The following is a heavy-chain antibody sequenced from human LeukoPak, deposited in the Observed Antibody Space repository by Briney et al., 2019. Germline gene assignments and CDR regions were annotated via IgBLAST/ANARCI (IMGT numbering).Heavy chain of an antibody. Sequence: SVKVSCKASGGTFSSYAISWVRQAPGQGLEWMGGIIPIFGTANYAQKLQGRVTITADKSTSTAYMELSSLRSEDTAVYYCARGKDTAMAPVDYWGQGTLVTVSS. CDR3: ARGKDTAMAPVDY. D-gene: IGHD5-18*01. V-gene: IGHV1-69*06. CDR2: IIPIFGTA. J-gene: IGHJ4*02. CDR1: GGTFSSYA.